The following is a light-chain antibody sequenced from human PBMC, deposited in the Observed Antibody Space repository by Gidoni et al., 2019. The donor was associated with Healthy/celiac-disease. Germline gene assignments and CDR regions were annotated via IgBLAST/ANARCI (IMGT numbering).Light chain of an antibody. CDR2: GAS. CDR3: QQYNNWPRT. CDR1: QSVRSN. Sequence: EIVMPPSPATLSVSPGERATLSCRASQSVRSNLAWYQQKPGQAPRLLIYGASTRATGIPARFSGSGSGTEFTLTISSLQSEDFAVYYCQQYNNWPRTFGQGTKVEIK. J-gene: IGKJ1*01. V-gene: IGKV3-15*01.